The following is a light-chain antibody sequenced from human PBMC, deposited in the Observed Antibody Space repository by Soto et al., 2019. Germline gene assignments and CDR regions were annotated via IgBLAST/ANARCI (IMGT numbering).Light chain of an antibody. Sequence: EIVMTQSPATLSVSPGERATLSCRASQSVSSNLAWYQQKPGQAPRLLIYGASTRATGIPARFSGSGSGTEFTLTISGLEPEDFAVYYCQQYDSSPPITSGRGTRLEI. V-gene: IGKV3-15*01. CDR1: QSVSSN. CDR2: GAS. CDR3: QQYDSSPPIT. J-gene: IGKJ5*01.